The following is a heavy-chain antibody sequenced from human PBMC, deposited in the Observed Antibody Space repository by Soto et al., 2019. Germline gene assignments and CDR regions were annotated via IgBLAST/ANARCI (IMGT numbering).Heavy chain of an antibody. CDR2: IYYSGST. CDR1: GGSISSGDYY. D-gene: IGHD4-17*01. J-gene: IGHJ3*02. Sequence: SETLSLTCTVSGGSISSGDYYWSWIRQPPGKGLEWIGYIYYSGSTYYNPSLKSRVTISVDTSKNQFSLKLSSVTAADTAVYYCARTPTGRAAFDIWGQGTMVTVSS. V-gene: IGHV4-30-4*01. CDR3: ARTPTGRAAFDI.